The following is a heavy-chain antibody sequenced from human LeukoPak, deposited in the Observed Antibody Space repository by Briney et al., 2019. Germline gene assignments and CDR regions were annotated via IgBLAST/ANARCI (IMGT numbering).Heavy chain of an antibody. V-gene: IGHV3-23*01. CDR1: GFTFSSYA. Sequence: GGSLRLSCAASGFTFSSYAMHWVRQAPGKGLEWVSAISGSGAKTYYADFAKGRFTISRDNSKNTLYLQMNSLRAEDTAVYYCAKEYSGSFSPFPSYFDYWGQGTLVTVSS. D-gene: IGHD1-26*01. J-gene: IGHJ4*02. CDR2: ISGSGAKT. CDR3: AKEYSGSFSPFPSYFDY.